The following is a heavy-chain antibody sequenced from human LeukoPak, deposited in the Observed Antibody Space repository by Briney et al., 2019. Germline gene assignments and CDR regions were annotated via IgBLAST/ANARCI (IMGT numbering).Heavy chain of an antibody. D-gene: IGHD3-9*01. J-gene: IGHJ4*02. Sequence: SGGSLRLSCAASGFTFSSNAMSWVRQAPGKGLEWVSTISGSGGSTYYADSVKGRFTVSRDNSKNTVYLQMNSLRAEDTAVYYCARAYYDILTGNSYFDYWGQGTLVTVSS. CDR3: ARAYYDILTGNSYFDY. CDR2: ISGSGGST. CDR1: GFTFSSNA. V-gene: IGHV3-23*01.